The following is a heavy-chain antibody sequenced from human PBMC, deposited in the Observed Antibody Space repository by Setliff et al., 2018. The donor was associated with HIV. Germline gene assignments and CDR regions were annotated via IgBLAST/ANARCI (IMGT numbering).Heavy chain of an antibody. Sequence: SETLSLTCSVSGVSINRTDHYWGWIRQSPGKRLEWIGSVSKSGSTYYNPSLKSRITISLDTSKNQFSLKLTSVTAADTAVYYCARDNPHFGVASSYYYGMDVWGQGTTVTVSS. V-gene: IGHV4-39*07. J-gene: IGHJ6*02. CDR3: ARDNPHFGVASSYYYGMDV. CDR2: VSKSGST. CDR1: GVSINRTDHY. D-gene: IGHD3-3*01.